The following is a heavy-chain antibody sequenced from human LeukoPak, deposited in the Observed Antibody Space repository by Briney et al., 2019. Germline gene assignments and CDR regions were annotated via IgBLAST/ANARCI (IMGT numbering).Heavy chain of an antibody. CDR2: ISSSSSYI. CDR1: GFILRTYS. J-gene: IGHJ4*02. V-gene: IGHV3-21*01. Sequence: GGSLRLSCAASGFILRTYSMNWVRQAPGKGLEWVSSISSSSSYIYYADSVKGRVTISRDNAKNSLYLQMSSLRAEDTAVYYCARGYYDTLTGPDYWGQGTLVTVSS. CDR3: ARGYYDTLTGPDY. D-gene: IGHD3-9*01.